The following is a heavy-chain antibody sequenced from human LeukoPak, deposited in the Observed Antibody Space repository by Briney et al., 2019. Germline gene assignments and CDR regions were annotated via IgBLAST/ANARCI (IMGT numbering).Heavy chain of an antibody. Sequence: SETLSLTCAVYGXSFSGYYWSWIRQPPGKGLEWIGEINHSGSTNYNPSLKSRVTISVDTSKNQFSLKLSSVTAADTAVYYCARGLEDIVVVPAAMGAYGMDVWGQGTTVTVSS. D-gene: IGHD2-2*01. CDR3: ARGLEDIVVVPAAMGAYGMDV. CDR2: INHSGST. J-gene: IGHJ6*02. CDR1: GXSFSGYY. V-gene: IGHV4-34*01.